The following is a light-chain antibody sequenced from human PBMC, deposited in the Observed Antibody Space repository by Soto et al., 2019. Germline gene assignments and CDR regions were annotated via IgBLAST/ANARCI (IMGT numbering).Light chain of an antibody. Sequence: QSALTQPASVSGSPGQSIAISCTGTSSDVGSYNSVSWYQQHPGKAPKLMIYEGSKRPSGVSDRFSGSKSGNTASLTISGLQAEDEADYYCFSFTSTNTHVFGSGTKLTVL. CDR1: SSDVGSYNS. CDR3: FSFTSTNTHV. CDR2: EGS. J-gene: IGLJ1*01. V-gene: IGLV2-23*01.